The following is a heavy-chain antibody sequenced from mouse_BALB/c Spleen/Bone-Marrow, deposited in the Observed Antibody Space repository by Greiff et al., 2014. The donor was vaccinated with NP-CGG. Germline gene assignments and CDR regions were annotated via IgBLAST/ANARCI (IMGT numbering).Heavy chain of an antibody. CDR2: ISPSNGGT. Sequence: VQLQQSGAELVKPGASVKLSCKASGYTFTSYYLYWVKQRPGQGLEWIGEISPSNGGTNFNEGFKSKASLTVDKSSSTAYMQLNSLTSEDSAVYYCTRRSLLSDYYSMDYWGQGTSVTVSS. J-gene: IGHJ4*01. D-gene: IGHD2-10*01. CDR3: TRRSLLSDYYSMDY. CDR1: GYTFTSYY. V-gene: IGHV1S81*02.